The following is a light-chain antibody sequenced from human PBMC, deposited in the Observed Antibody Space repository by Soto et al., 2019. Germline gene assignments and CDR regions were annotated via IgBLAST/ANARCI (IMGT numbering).Light chain of an antibody. J-gene: IGKJ1*01. CDR3: QQYGRPTWT. V-gene: IGKV3D-15*01. Sequence: GVTQTPATLSVYNGESATLSCRASQSVRSNLAWYQQKNGQSPRLLIYCASTRATGIPARFSASVCGTGFTLNFSRLMREVGPVDYGQQYGRPTWTFGQGTKVDIK. CDR1: QSVRSN. CDR2: CAS.